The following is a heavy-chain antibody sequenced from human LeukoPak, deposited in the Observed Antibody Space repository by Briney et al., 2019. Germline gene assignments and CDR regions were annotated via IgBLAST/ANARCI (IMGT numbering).Heavy chain of an antibody. J-gene: IGHJ4*02. D-gene: IGHD6-13*01. CDR3: AIPGIAAAGETYLDY. V-gene: IGHV3-30*02. CDR2: IRYDESNK. CDR1: GFTFSIFG. Sequence: GGSLRLSCAASGFTFSIFGMHWVRQAPGKGLEWVAFIRYDESNKYYADSVKGRFTISRDNSKNTLYLQVDSPRAEDTAVYYCAIPGIAAAGETYLDYWGQGTLVTVSS.